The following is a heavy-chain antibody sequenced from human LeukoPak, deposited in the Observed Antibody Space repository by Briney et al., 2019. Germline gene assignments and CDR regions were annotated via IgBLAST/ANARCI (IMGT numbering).Heavy chain of an antibody. CDR1: GFTFSNYD. J-gene: IGHJ6*02. D-gene: IGHD5-12*01. CDR2: IGKGGDK. Sequence: PGGPLRLSCTASGFTFSNYDMLWVRQGRGEGLECVSGIGKGGDKHYPGSVKGRFTISRENVRNSLYLQNEGLRGGGPAVYYCGRDLSGHRLDVWGQGTTVTVSS. CDR3: GRDLSGHRLDV. V-gene: IGHV3-13*01.